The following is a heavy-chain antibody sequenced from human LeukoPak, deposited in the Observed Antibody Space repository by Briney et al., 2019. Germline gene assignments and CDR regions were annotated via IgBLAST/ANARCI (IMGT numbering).Heavy chain of an antibody. CDR2: ISAYNGNT. CDR1: GYTFTSYY. D-gene: IGHD1-26*01. V-gene: IGHV1-18*04. Sequence: ASVKVSCKASGYTFTSYYMHWVRQAPGQGLEWMGWISAYNGNTNYAQKLQGRVTMTTDTSTSTAYMELRSLRSDDTAVYYCARDESGSYLSSFDYWGQGTLVTVSS. J-gene: IGHJ4*02. CDR3: ARDESGSYLSSFDY.